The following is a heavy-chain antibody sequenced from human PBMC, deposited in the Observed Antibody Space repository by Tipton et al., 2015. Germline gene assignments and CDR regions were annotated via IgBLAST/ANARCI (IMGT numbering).Heavy chain of an antibody. CDR3: ARSSPVFWSSSYGMDV. V-gene: IGHV3-11*01. J-gene: IGHJ6*02. D-gene: IGHD3-3*01. CDR2: ISSSATTM. Sequence: SLRLSCAASGFTFSDYYMSWIRQAPGKGLEWVSYISSSATTMYYADSVKGRFTISRDNAKNSLYLQLSSLRAEDAAVYYCARSSPVFWSSSYGMDVWGQGTTVTVSS. CDR1: GFTFSDYY.